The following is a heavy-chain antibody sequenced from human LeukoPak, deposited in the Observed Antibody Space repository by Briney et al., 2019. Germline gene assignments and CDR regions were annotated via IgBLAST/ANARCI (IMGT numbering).Heavy chain of an antibody. CDR3: ARGPSGYHNT. CDR2: ISGSGGST. J-gene: IGHJ4*02. V-gene: IGHV3-23*01. CDR1: GFIFTSYA. Sequence: GGSLRLSCEASGFIFTSYAINWVRQAPGKGLEWVSIISGSGGSTYYADSVKGRFTISRDNSKNTLYLQMNSLRAEDTAVYYCARGPSGYHNTGGQGTLVTVSS. D-gene: IGHD5-12*01.